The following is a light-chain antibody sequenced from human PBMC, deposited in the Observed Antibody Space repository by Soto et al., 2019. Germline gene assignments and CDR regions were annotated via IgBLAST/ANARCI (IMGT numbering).Light chain of an antibody. J-gene: IGKJ2*01. CDR3: LQDYNYPYT. V-gene: IGKV1-6*01. Sequence: AIQMTQSPSSLSASLGDRVTITCRASQGIGNDLGWYQQKPGKAPKFLIYGASTLQSGVPSRFSGSGSGTDFTLTISSLRPEDFATYYCLQDYNYPYTFGQGTNLEIK. CDR1: QGIGND. CDR2: GAS.